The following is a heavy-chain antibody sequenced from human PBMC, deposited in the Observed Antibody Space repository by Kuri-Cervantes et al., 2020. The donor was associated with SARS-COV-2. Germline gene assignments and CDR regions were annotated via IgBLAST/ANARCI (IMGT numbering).Heavy chain of an antibody. D-gene: IGHD6-13*01. V-gene: IGHV4-38-2*02. CDR1: GYSISSGYY. CDR3: ARGSSPTALIDY. J-gene: IGHJ4*02. Sequence: SETLSLTCTVSGYSISSGYYWGWIRQPPGKGLEWIGSIYHSGSTYYNPSLKSRVTISVDTSKNQFSLKLSSVTAADTAVYYCARGSSPTALIDYWGQGTLVTDSS. CDR2: IYHSGST.